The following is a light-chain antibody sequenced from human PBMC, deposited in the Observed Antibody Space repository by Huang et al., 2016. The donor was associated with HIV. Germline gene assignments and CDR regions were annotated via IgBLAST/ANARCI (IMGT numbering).Light chain of an antibody. V-gene: IGKV3D-15*01. CDR3: QQYSNWPPLT. Sequence: VVMTQSPVTLSVSPGERATLSCRASQTVSSNLAWYQQKVGTAPRLLSYGASTRATGIPARFSGSGSGTELTLTISSLQSEDSAVYYCQQYSNWPPLTFGGGTKVEIK. J-gene: IGKJ4*01. CDR2: GAS. CDR1: QTVSSN.